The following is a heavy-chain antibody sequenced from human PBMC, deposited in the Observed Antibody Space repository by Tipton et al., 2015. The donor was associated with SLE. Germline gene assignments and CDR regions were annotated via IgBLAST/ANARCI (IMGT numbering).Heavy chain of an antibody. J-gene: IGHJ3*02. D-gene: IGHD3/OR15-3a*01. V-gene: IGHV4-39*01. CDR1: AGSISSTTYY. Sequence: TLSLTCTVSAGSISSTTYYWGWIRQPPGKGLEWIGTAYYSGNTYYNPSLKSRVTISVDTSKNQFSLKLSSVTVADTAVYYCARMDYRSAFDIWGQGTMVTVSS. CDR2: AYYSGNT. CDR3: ARMDYRSAFDI.